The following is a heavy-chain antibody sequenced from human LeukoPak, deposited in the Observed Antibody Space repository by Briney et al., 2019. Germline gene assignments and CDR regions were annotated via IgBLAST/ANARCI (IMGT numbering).Heavy chain of an antibody. CDR3: ARDGYSGSKRGFYFDS. Sequence: GGSLRLSCAASGFAFSTYGMHWVRQTPGKGLEWVAVMWYDGSNKYYADSVKGRFTISRDNSKNTLDLQMNSLRVEDTAVYYCARDGYSGSKRGFYFDSWGQGTLVTVSS. D-gene: IGHD5-12*01. CDR2: MWYDGSNK. CDR1: GFAFSTYG. V-gene: IGHV3-33*01. J-gene: IGHJ4*02.